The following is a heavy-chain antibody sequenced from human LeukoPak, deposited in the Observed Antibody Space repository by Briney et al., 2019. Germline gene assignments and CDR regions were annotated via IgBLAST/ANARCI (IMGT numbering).Heavy chain of an antibody. J-gene: IGHJ4*02. V-gene: IGHV3-23*01. CDR1: GFTFSSYA. CDR2: ISGSGGST. CDR3: AKDPGVVGATTFDY. D-gene: IGHD1-26*01. Sequence: GGSLRLSCAASGFTFSSYAMGWVRQAPGKGLEWVSAISGSGGSTYYADSVKGRFTISRDNSKNTLYLQMNSLRAEDTAVYYCAKDPGVVGATTFDYWGQGTLVTVSS.